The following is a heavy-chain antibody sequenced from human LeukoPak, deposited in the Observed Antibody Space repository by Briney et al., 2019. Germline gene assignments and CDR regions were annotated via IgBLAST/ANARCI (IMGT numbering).Heavy chain of an antibody. Sequence: TGGSLRLSCAASGFTFSSYAMSWFRQAPGKGLEWVGFIRSKAYGGTTEYAASVKGRFTISRDDSKSIAYLQMNSLKTEDTAVYYCTREGCSGGSCSDDYWGQGTLVTVSS. V-gene: IGHV3-49*03. J-gene: IGHJ4*02. CDR2: IRSKAYGGTT. CDR1: GFTFSSYA. D-gene: IGHD2-15*01. CDR3: TREGCSGGSCSDDY.